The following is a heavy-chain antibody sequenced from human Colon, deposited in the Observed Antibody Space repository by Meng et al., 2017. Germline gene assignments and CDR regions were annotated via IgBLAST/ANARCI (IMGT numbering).Heavy chain of an antibody. CDR1: GGSISRCGFS. Sequence: QPRLPESGSGLVKPSPTLSLTWPVSGGSISRCGFSWRWVRQPPGKGLEWIGEIYHSGSTNYNPSLKSRVTISVDKSKNQFSLKLSSVTAADTAVYYCARKKWVGASGGFDYWGQGTLVTVSS. D-gene: IGHD1-26*01. CDR3: ARKKWVGASGGFDY. V-gene: IGHV4-30-2*01. CDR2: IYHSGST. J-gene: IGHJ4*02.